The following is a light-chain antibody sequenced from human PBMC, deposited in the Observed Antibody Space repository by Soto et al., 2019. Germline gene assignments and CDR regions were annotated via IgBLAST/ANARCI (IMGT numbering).Light chain of an antibody. CDR2: DVS. CDR3: QQRSLGT. V-gene: IGKV3-11*01. CDR1: QSVNTK. Sequence: EIVMTQSPATLSVSPGERATLSCRASQSVNTKLAWYQQKPGQAPRLLIYDVSSRATGIPARFSGSGSGTDFTLTISGLEPEDVAVYYCQQRSLGTFGPGTKVDIK. J-gene: IGKJ3*01.